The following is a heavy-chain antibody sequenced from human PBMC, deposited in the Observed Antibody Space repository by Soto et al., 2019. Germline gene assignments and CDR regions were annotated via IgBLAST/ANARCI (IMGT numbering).Heavy chain of an antibody. CDR1: GYTFTSYG. J-gene: IGHJ6*02. CDR2: ISAYNGNT. D-gene: IGHD5-12*01. V-gene: IGHV1-18*01. Sequence: QVQLVQSGAEVKKPGASVKVSCKASGYTFTSYGISWVRQAPGQGLEWMGWISAYNGNTNYAQKLQGRVTMTTDTSTSTAYMELRSLRSDDTAVYYCARVPYYGGYSGYGSYYYGMDVWGQGTTVTVSS. CDR3: ARVPYYGGYSGYGSYYYGMDV.